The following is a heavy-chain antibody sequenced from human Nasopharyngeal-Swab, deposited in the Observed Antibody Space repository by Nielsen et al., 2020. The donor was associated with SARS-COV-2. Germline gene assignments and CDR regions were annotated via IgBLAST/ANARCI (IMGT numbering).Heavy chain of an antibody. D-gene: IGHD1-7*01. CDR3: ARDRTYSFDS. J-gene: IGHJ4*02. CDR1: GFTFSKFA. V-gene: IGHV3-30-3*01. Sequence: GESLKISCAASGFTFSKFALHWVRQAPDKGLEWVPFISYDGSTQYYADFVKGRFTISRDNAKDTLYLQMNNLKPEDSALYFCARDRTYSFDSWGQGTLVTVSS. CDR2: ISYDGSTQ.